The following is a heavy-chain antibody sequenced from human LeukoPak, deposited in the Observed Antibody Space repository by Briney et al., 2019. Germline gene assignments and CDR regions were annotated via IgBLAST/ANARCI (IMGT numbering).Heavy chain of an antibody. CDR3: ARASFNVVFGNWFDP. CDR1: SGSIGSSSNY. D-gene: IGHD2-8*01. Sequence: PSETLSLTCTVSSGSIGSSSNYWGWIRQALGKGLEWIGNVYYSGSTFYNPSLKSRVTISVDTSKNQFSLKLRSVTAADTAIYYCARASFNVVFGNWFDPWGQGTLVTVSS. CDR2: VYYSGST. J-gene: IGHJ5*02. V-gene: IGHV4-39*01.